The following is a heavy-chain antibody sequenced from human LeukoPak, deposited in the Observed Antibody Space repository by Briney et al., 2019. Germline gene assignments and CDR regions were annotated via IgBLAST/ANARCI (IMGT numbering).Heavy chain of an antibody. CDR1: GYTLTELS. CDR2: FDPEDGET. J-gene: IGHJ4*02. Sequence: ASVKVSCKVSGYTLTELSMHWVRQAPGKGLEWMGGFDPEDGETIYAQKFQGRVTMTEDTSTDTAYMELSSLRSEDTAVYYCATVTYYYDSSGPRGEYYFDYWGQGTLVTVSS. D-gene: IGHD3-22*01. CDR3: ATVTYYYDSSGPRGEYYFDY. V-gene: IGHV1-24*01.